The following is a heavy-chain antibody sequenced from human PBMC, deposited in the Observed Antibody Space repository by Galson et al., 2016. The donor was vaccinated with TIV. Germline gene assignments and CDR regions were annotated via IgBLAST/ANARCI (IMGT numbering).Heavy chain of an antibody. CDR3: ARGPGDQWLLDY. CDR2: INPDGGTT. V-gene: IGHV1-46*04. J-gene: IGHJ4*02. Sequence: SVKVSCKASGYAFTSYYIHWVRQAPGQGLEWMGIINPDGGTTVYAQKLQDRVTMTRDTSTSTVYMDLSSLRSGDTAVYFCARGPGDQWLLDYWGLGTLVTVSS. CDR1: GYAFTSYY. D-gene: IGHD6-19*01.